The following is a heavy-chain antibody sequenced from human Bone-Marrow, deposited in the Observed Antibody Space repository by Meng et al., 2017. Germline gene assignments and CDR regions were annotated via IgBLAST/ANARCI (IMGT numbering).Heavy chain of an antibody. D-gene: IGHD5-24*01. V-gene: IGHV3-48*03. J-gene: IGHJ4*02. CDR1: GFTFSSYE. CDR3: VRGGRDGYNYFAY. CDR2: ITTSGSTI. Sequence: GESLKISCAASGFTFSSYEMNWVRQAPGKGLEWVSYITTSGSTIYYADSVKGRVTISRDNAKNSRYLRMKSLRAEDTAVYYCVRGGRDGYNYFAYWGQGKLVNGAS.